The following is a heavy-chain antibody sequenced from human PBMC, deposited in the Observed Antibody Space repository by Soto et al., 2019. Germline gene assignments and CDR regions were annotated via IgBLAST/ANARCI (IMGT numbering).Heavy chain of an antibody. CDR2: IIPIFGTA. CDR1: GGTFSSYA. CDR3: ARGLIVGALYYYYDYGMDV. D-gene: IGHD3-22*01. J-gene: IGHJ6*02. Sequence: QVQLVQSGAEVKKPGSSVKVSCKASGGTFSSYAISWVRQAPGQGLEWMGGIIPIFGTANYAQKFQGRVTITADESTSTAYMELSSLRSEDTAVYYCARGLIVGALYYYYDYGMDVWGQGTTVTVSS. V-gene: IGHV1-69*01.